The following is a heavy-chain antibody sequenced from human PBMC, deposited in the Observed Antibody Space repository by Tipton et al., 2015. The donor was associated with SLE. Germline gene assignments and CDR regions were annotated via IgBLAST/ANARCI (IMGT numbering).Heavy chain of an antibody. D-gene: IGHD3-3*01. CDR3: ARDQAYDFWSGNYGNNWFDT. V-gene: IGHV3-64*01. CDR1: GFTFSSHA. CDR2: ISSNGGST. J-gene: IGHJ5*02. Sequence: SLRLSCAASGFTFSSHAMHWVRRAPGKGLEYVSGISSNGGSTYYAKSVKGRFTISRDNSKNTLYLQMGSLRAEDMAVYYCARDQAYDFWSGNYGNNWFDTWGQGTLVTVAS.